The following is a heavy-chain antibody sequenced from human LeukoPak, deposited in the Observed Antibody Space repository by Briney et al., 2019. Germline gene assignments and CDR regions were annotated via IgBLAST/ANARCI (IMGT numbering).Heavy chain of an antibody. V-gene: IGHV3-9*03. CDR1: GFTFDDYA. CDR2: ISWNSGSI. J-gene: IGHJ4*02. CDR3: AKGQQLVGYYFDY. D-gene: IGHD6-6*01. Sequence: GGSLRLSCAASGFTFDDYAMHWVRQAPGKGLEWVSGISWNSGSIGYADSVKGRFTISRDNAKNSLYLQMNSLRAEDMALYYCAKGQQLVGYYFDYWGQGTLVTVSS.